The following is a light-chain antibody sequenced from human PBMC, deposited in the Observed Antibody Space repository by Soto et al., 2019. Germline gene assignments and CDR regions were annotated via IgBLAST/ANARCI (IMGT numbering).Light chain of an antibody. CDR1: NSNIGSHT. J-gene: IGLJ2*01. CDR2: NNN. CDR3: AAWDDSLNGPV. V-gene: IGLV1-44*01. Sequence: QSVLTQTPSASGTPGQRVTISCSGSNSNIGSHTINWYQQLPASAPKLLINNNNQRPSGVPDRLSCAKSGTSASPAISGLQSEDEADYYCAAWDDSLNGPVFGRGTKLTVL.